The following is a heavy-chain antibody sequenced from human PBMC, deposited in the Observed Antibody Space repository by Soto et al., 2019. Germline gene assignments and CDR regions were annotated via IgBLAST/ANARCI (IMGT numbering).Heavy chain of an antibody. CDR2: ISGSGGST. V-gene: IGHV3-23*01. Sequence: PGGSLRLSCAASGFTFSSYAMSWVRQAPGKGLEWVSAISGSGGSTYYADSVKGRFTISRDNSKNTLYLQMNSLRAEDTAVYYCAKDWVHSGSYYRVDPWGQGTLVTVSS. J-gene: IGHJ5*02. CDR1: GFTFSSYA. CDR3: AKDWVHSGSYYRVDP. D-gene: IGHD1-26*01.